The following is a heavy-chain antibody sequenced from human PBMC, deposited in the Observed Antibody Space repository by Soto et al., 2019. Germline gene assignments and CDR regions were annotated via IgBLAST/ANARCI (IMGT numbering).Heavy chain of an antibody. CDR1: GFTFSSYA. V-gene: IGHV3-23*01. CDR2: ISGSGGST. D-gene: IGHD3-3*01. J-gene: IGHJ4*02. Sequence: GGSLRLSCAASGFTFSSYAMSWVRQAPGKGLEWVSAISGSGGSTYYADSVKGRFTISRDNSKNTLYLQMNSLRAEDTAVYYCAKLHYDFWSGYYPFDYWGQGTLVTVSS. CDR3: AKLHYDFWSGYYPFDY.